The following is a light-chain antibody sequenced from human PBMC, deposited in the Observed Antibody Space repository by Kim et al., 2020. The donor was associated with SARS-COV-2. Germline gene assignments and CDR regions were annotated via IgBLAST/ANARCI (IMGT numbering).Light chain of an antibody. CDR3: KKYNNWPLT. CDR2: GAS. CDR1: QNVYTN. V-gene: IGKV3-15*01. Sequence: EIGMTQSPATLSVSPGERATLSCRASQNVYTNVAWFQQTPGHAPRLLIYGASTGAADVPARFSGSGSGTEFSLTISSLQSEDFAVYYCKKYNNWPLTFGGGTKVDI. J-gene: IGKJ4*02.